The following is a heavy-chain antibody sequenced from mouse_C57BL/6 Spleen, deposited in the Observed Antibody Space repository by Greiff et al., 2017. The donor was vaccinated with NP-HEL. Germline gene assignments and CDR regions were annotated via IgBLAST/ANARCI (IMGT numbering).Heavy chain of an antibody. J-gene: IGHJ2*01. CDR1: GFTFPDYY. Sequence: EVMLVESGGGLVQPGGSLSLSCAASGFTFPDYYMSWVRQPPGTALEWLGFIRNKANGYTTEYSASVKGRFTISRDNSQSILYLQMNALRAEDSATYYCARYSGVTRGYFDYWGQGTTLTVSS. CDR2: IRNKANGYTT. CDR3: ARYSGVTRGYFDY. D-gene: IGHD2-2*01. V-gene: IGHV7-3*01.